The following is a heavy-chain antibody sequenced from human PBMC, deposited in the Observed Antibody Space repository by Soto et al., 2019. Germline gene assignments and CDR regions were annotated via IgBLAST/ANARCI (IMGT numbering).Heavy chain of an antibody. V-gene: IGHV3-7*01. D-gene: IGHD2-15*01. CDR2: IKEDGSEK. CDR1: GFTFINYW. J-gene: IGHJ4*02. Sequence: PGGSLRLSCAASGFTFINYWMTWVRQAPGKGLEWVANIKEDGSEKHYVDSVKGRFTISRDNAKNSLYLQMNSLRVEDTAVYFCSRDVVVGAKALNYWGQGALVTVS. CDR3: SRDVVVGAKALNY.